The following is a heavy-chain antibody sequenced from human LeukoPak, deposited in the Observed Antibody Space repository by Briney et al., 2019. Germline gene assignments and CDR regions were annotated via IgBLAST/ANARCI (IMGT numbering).Heavy chain of an antibody. D-gene: IGHD3-10*01. J-gene: IGHJ5*02. CDR2: ISAYNGNT. V-gene: IGHV1-18*01. CDR1: GYTFTSYG. Sequence: ASVKVSCKASGYTFTSYGISWVRQAPGQGLEWMGWISAYNGNTNYAQKLQGRATMTTDTSTSTAYMELRSLRSDDTAVYYCARDRRFGELHWFDPWGQGTLVTVSS. CDR3: ARDRRFGELHWFDP.